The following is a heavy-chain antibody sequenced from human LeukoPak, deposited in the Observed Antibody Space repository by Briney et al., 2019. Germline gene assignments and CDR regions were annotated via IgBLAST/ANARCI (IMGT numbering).Heavy chain of an antibody. CDR3: ARGGTTVTTIDCVDV. D-gene: IGHD4-17*01. Sequence: SETLSLTCTVSGGSISSGDYYWSWIRQPPGKGLEWIGYIYYSGSTYYNPSLKSRVTISVDTSKNQFSLKLSSVTAADTAVYYCARGGTTVTTIDCVDVWGQGTTVTVSS. J-gene: IGHJ6*02. CDR2: IYYSGST. CDR1: GGSISSGDYY. V-gene: IGHV4-30-4*01.